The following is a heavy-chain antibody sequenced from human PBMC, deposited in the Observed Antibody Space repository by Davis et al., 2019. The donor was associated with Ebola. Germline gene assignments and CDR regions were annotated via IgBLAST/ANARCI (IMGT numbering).Heavy chain of an antibody. CDR1: GYTFTSYD. J-gene: IGHJ5*02. CDR3: ARVAYYDILTGYSWQNWFDP. Sequence: AASVKVSCKASGYTFTSYDIKWVRQATGQGLEWMGWMNPNSGNTGSAQKFQGSVTMTRNTSISTAYMELSSLRSEDTAVYYCARVAYYDILTGYSWQNWFDPWGQGTLVTVSS. V-gene: IGHV1-8*01. CDR2: MNPNSGNT. D-gene: IGHD3-9*01.